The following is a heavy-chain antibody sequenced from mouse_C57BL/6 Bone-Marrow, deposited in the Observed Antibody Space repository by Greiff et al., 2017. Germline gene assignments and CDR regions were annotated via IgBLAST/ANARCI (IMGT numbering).Heavy chain of an antibody. Sequence: VQLQQSGPELVKSGASVKIPCKASGYTFTDYNMDWVKQSHGKSLEWIGDINPNNGGTIYNQKFKGKATLTADTSSNTAYLQLSSLTSEDTAVYYCTTTPGGDYWGQGTTLTVSS. D-gene: IGHD1-1*01. CDR1: GYTFTDYN. J-gene: IGHJ2*01. CDR3: TTTPGGDY. V-gene: IGHV1-18*01. CDR2: INPNNGGT.